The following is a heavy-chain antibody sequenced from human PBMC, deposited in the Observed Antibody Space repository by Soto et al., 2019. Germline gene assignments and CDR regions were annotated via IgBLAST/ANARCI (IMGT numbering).Heavy chain of an antibody. V-gene: IGHV3-23*01. J-gene: IGHJ4*02. CDR2: IGGSGGSP. CDR3: AKTAEAVAGTVYDY. CDR1: GFTFNSYA. Sequence: PGGSLRLSCAASGFTFNSYAMGWVRQPPGKGLEWVSAIGGSGGSPHYADSVKGRFSISRDNSKNTLFLQMNSLRGEDTALYYCAKTAEAVAGTVYDYWGQGTLVTVS. D-gene: IGHD6-19*01.